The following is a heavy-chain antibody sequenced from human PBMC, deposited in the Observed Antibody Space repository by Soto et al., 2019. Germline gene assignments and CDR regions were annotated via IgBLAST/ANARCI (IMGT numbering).Heavy chain of an antibody. CDR1: GFTFSSYA. CDR3: AKERITMVRGVISNWFDP. D-gene: IGHD3-10*01. CDR2: ISGSGGST. Sequence: GGSLRLSCAASGFTFSSYAMSWVRQAPGKGLEWVSAISGSGGSTYYADSVKGRFTISRDNSKNTLYLQMNSLRAEDTAVYYCAKERITMVRGVISNWFDPWGQGTLVTVSS. J-gene: IGHJ5*02. V-gene: IGHV3-23*01.